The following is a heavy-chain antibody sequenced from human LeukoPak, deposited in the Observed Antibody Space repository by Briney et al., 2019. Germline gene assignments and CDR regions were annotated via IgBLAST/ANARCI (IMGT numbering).Heavy chain of an antibody. Sequence: ASVKVSCKASGYTFTGYYMHWVRQAPGQGLEWMGWINPNSGGTNYAQKFQGRVTMTRDTSISTAYMELSRLRSDDTAVYYCAREGYRDGYNHFDYWGQGTLVTVSS. V-gene: IGHV1-2*02. CDR3: AREGYRDGYNHFDY. CDR1: GYTFTGYY. CDR2: INPNSGGT. D-gene: IGHD5-24*01. J-gene: IGHJ4*02.